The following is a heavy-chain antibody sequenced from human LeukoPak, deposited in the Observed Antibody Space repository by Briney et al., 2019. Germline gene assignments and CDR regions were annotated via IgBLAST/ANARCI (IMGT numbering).Heavy chain of an antibody. V-gene: IGHV4-34*01. Sequence: PSETLSLTCAVYGGSFSGYYWSWIRQPPGKGLEWIGEINHSGSTNYNPSLKSRVTISVDTSKNQFSLKLSSVTAADTAVYYCARGRQGSYPPLDYYYYYYMDVWGKGTTVTISS. CDR3: ARGRQGSYPPLDYYYYYYMDV. D-gene: IGHD3-16*02. CDR1: GGSFSGYY. CDR2: INHSGST. J-gene: IGHJ6*03.